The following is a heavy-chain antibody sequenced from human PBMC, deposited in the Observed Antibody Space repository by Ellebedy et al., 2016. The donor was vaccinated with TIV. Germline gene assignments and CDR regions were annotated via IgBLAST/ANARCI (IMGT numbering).Heavy chain of an antibody. J-gene: IGHJ3*01. V-gene: IGHV3-53*01. CDR1: GFTLSSNY. CDR2: IYAGGRT. D-gene: IGHD3-22*01. Sequence: GESLKISCAASGFTLSSNYMSWVRQAPGKGPEWVSVIYAGGRTYYADSVKGRFTISRDNSKNTLYLQVNSLRAEDAAVYYCARGLLRAFDLWGQGTMVTVSS. CDR3: ARGLLRAFDL.